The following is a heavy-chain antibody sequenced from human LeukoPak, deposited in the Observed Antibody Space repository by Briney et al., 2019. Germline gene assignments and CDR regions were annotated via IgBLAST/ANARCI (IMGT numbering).Heavy chain of an antibody. D-gene: IGHD4-17*01. V-gene: IGHV3-30-3*01. CDR2: ISYDGSNK. Sequence: GGSLRLSCAASGFTFSSYAMHWVRQAPGKGLEWVAVISYDGSNKYYADSVKGRFTISRDNAKNSLYLQMNSLRAEDTAVYYCARANGDYDAFDIWGQGTMVTVSS. CDR1: GFTFSSYA. J-gene: IGHJ3*02. CDR3: ARANGDYDAFDI.